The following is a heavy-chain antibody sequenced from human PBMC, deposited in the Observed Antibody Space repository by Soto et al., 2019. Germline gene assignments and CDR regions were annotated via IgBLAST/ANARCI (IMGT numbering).Heavy chain of an antibody. J-gene: IGHJ4*02. V-gene: IGHV1-2*02. Sequence: QVQLVQSGAAVKKPGASVKVSCKASGYTFTDYYVHWVRQAPGQGLEWMGWINTNSGGTKSAQKFQGRVTMTRDTSIRTAYMELSRLRSDETAVYYCARRKGDCFYSSGYHYYFDYWGQGSLVTVSS. CDR3: ARRKGDCFYSSGYHYYFDY. CDR1: GYTFTDYY. D-gene: IGHD3-22*01. CDR2: INTNSGGT.